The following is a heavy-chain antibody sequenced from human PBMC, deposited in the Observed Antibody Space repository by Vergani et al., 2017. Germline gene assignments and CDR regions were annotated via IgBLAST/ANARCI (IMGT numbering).Heavy chain of an antibody. CDR2: IKEDGSEK. CDR1: GFTFSKYW. Sequence: EVQLVESGGGLVQPGGSLRLSCAASGFTFSKYWMTWVRQAPGKGLEWVANIKEDGSEKYYVDSVKGRFTISRDNAKNSLYLQMNSLRPEDTATYYCVKDAGSYENFFDSWCQGTLVIVSS. J-gene: IGHJ4*02. V-gene: IGHV3-7*03. D-gene: IGHD1-26*01. CDR3: VKDAGSYENFFDS.